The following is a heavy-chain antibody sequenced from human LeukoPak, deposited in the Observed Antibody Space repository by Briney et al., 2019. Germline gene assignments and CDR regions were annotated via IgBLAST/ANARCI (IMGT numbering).Heavy chain of an antibody. D-gene: IGHD6-13*01. CDR3: ARGRYSSSWLRLYYFDY. V-gene: IGHV4-34*01. Sequence: SETLSLTCAVYGGSFSGYYWSWIRQPPGKGLEWIGEINHSGSTNYNPSLKSRVTISADTSKNQFSLKLSSVTAADTAVYYCARGRYSSSWLRLYYFDYWGQGTLVTVSS. CDR2: INHSGST. J-gene: IGHJ4*02. CDR1: GGSFSGYY.